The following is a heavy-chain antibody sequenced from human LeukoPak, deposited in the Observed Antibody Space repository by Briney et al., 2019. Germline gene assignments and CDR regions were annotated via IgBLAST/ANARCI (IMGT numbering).Heavy chain of an antibody. Sequence: GASVKVSCKASGGTFSNYAISWVRQAPGQGLEWMGGIIPIFGTASYAQKFQGRVTITADESTSTAYMELGSLRSEDTAVYYCARDLGDSFDYWGQGTLVTVSS. CDR1: GGTFSNYA. V-gene: IGHV1-69*13. CDR2: IIPIFGTA. CDR3: ARDLGDSFDY. J-gene: IGHJ4*02. D-gene: IGHD3-10*01.